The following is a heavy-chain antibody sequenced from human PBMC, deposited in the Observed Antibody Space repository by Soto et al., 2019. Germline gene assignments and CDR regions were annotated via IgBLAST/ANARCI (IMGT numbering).Heavy chain of an antibody. V-gene: IGHV1-2*04. J-gene: IGHJ4*02. D-gene: IGHD5-18*01. CDR3: ARGCGYSYGYDYFDY. CDR2: INPNSGGT. Sequence: ASVKVSCKASGYTFTGYYMHWVRQAPGQGLEWMGWINPNSGGTNYAQKFQGWVTMTRDTSISTAYMELSRLRSDDTAVYYCARGCGYSYGYDYFDYWGQGTPVTVSS. CDR1: GYTFTGYY.